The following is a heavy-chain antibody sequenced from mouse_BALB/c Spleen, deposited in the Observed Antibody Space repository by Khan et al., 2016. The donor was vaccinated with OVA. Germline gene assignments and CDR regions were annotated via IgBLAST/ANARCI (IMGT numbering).Heavy chain of an antibody. Sequence: EVQLVESGPGLLKPSPSLSLTCTVTGYSFTSDYAWNWIRQFPGNQLEWMAYIGYSGSSTYHPSLRSRISIPLATSTNQFFLQLNSVTTEDTATDYGASGRLLLRYPDYFDYGGQGTTLTVSS. D-gene: IGHD1-1*01. CDR2: IGYSGSS. V-gene: IGHV3-2*02. CDR1: GYSFTSDYA. J-gene: IGHJ2*01. CDR3: ASGRLLLRYPDYFDY.